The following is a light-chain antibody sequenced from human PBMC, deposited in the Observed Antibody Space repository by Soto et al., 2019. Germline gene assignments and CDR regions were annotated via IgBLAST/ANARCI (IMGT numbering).Light chain of an antibody. J-gene: IGKJ2*01. Sequence: EIVLTQSPGTLSLSPGERATLSCRASQSVRSSFLACYQHKPGQAPRLLIYGASTRATGIPDRFSGSGSGTDFTLTISRLEPEDSAVFYCQQYGNSPYTFGQGTKLEIK. CDR1: QSVRSSF. V-gene: IGKV3-20*01. CDR3: QQYGNSPYT. CDR2: GAS.